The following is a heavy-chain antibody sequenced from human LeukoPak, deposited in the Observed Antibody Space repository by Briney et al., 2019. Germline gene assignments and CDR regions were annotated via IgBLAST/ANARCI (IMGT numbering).Heavy chain of an antibody. J-gene: IGHJ6*03. D-gene: IGHD3-9*01. CDR2: ISSSGSTI. CDR1: GFTFISYE. Sequence: GGSLRLSCAASGFTFISYEMNWVRQAPGKGLEWVSYISSSGSTIYYADSVKGRFTISRDNAKNSLYLQMNSLRAEDTAVYYCARDDILTGYPYYYYYYMDVWGKGTTVTISS. CDR3: ARDDILTGYPYYYYYYMDV. V-gene: IGHV3-48*03.